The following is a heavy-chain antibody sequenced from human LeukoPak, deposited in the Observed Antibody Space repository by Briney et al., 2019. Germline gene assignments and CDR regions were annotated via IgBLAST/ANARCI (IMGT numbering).Heavy chain of an antibody. CDR1: GFTFSTFA. V-gene: IGHV3-30*14. CDR2: ISSDGSDK. J-gene: IGHJ6*02. Sequence: PGGSLRLSCAASGFTFSTFAMHWVRQAPGKGLEWVAVISSDGSDKYYADSVKGRFTISRDNSKNTLYLQMNSLRTEDTAVYFCARGGGLDVWGQGATVTVSS. CDR3: ARGGGLDV. D-gene: IGHD3-16*01.